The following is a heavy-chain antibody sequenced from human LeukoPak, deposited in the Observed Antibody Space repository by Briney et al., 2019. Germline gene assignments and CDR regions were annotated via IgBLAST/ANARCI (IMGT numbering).Heavy chain of an antibody. V-gene: IGHV1-46*01. CDR3: ARWVGGSGIPFDP. Sequence: ASVKVSCKASGYTFTSYYMHWVRQAPGQGLEWMGIINPSGGSTSYAQKFQGRVTMTTDTSTSTAYMELRSLRSDDTAVYYCARWVGGSGIPFDPWGQGTLVTVSS. J-gene: IGHJ5*02. D-gene: IGHD3-16*01. CDR2: INPSGGST. CDR1: GYTFTSYY.